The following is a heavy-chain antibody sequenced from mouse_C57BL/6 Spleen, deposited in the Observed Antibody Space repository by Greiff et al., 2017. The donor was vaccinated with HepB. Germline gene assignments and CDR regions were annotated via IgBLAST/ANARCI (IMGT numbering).Heavy chain of an antibody. CDR3: ARDGGLLLPWFAY. V-gene: IGHV3-1*01. CDR1: GYSITSGYD. J-gene: IGHJ3*01. D-gene: IGHD2-3*01. CDR2: ISYSGST. Sequence: EVKVEESGPGMVKPSQSLSLTCTVTGYSITSGYDWHWIRHFPGNKLEWMGYISYSGSTNYNPSLKSRISITHDTSKNHFFLKLNSVTTEDTATYYCARDGGLLLPWFAYWGQGTLVTVSA.